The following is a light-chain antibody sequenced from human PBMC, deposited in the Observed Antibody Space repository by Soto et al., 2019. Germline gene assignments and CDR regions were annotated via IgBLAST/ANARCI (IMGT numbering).Light chain of an antibody. CDR1: SSNIGSNT. CDR3: AAWDDSLNGRV. V-gene: IGLV1-44*01. J-gene: IGLJ3*02. CDR2: SNN. Sequence: QSVLTQPPSASGTPGQRVTISCSGSSSNIGSNTVNWYQQRPGTAPKLLIYSNNQRPSGVPDRFSGSKSGTSASLAISGLQSEDEADYYCAAWDDSLNGRVFGGGTKVTVL.